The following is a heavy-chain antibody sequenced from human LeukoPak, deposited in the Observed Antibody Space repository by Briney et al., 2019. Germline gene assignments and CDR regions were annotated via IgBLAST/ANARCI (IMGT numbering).Heavy chain of an antibody. CDR3: AKEGGYGSGFLAY. V-gene: IGHV4-59*01. J-gene: IGHJ4*02. Sequence: SSETLSLTCTVSGGSISSYYWSWIRQPPGKGLEWIGYIYYSGSTNYNPSLKSRVTISVDTSKNQFSLKLTSVTAADTAVYYCAKEGGYGSGFLAYWGQGALVTVSS. D-gene: IGHD3-10*01. CDR1: GGSISSYY. CDR2: IYYSGST.